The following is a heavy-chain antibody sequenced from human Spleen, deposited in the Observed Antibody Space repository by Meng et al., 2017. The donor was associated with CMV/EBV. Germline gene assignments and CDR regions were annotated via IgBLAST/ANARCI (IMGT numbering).Heavy chain of an antibody. CDR2: VDHGGIT. V-gene: IGHV4-34*01. J-gene: IGHJ4*02. CDR1: GGSLSGYY. D-gene: IGHD3-3*01. CDR3: ARGNMGYDFWSGYPDY. Sequence: YGGSLSGYYWSWIRRPPGKGLEWIGEVDHGGITNYNPSLKSRATISINTSKNQFSLKLTSVTAADTAVYYCARGNMGYDFWSGYPDYWDQGSLVTVSS.